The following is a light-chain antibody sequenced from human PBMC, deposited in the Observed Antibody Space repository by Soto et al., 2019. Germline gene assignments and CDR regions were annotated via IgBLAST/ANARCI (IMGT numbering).Light chain of an antibody. J-gene: IGKJ4*01. CDR2: AIS. Sequence: IQLTQSPSSLSASVGDSVTITCRASQDVSSYLAWYQQEPGKAPKLLIHAISRLQSGVPSRFSGSGSGTDFTLAIKGLQPEDFAIYYCQQLNSYPLTFGGGTKVDIK. CDR1: QDVSSY. V-gene: IGKV1-9*01. CDR3: QQLNSYPLT.